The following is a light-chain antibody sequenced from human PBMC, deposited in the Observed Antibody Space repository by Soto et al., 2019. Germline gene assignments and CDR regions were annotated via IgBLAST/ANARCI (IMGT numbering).Light chain of an antibody. CDR3: QQYGISPST. CDR2: GTS. V-gene: IGKV3-20*01. CDR1: QSVSSS. J-gene: IGKJ1*01. Sequence: EIVLTQSPGNLSLSPGERATLSCRASQSVSSSLAWYQQKPGQAPRLLIYGTSNRATAIPDRFSGSGSGADFTLTISRLEPEDFALYYCQQYGISPSTFGPGTKVEI.